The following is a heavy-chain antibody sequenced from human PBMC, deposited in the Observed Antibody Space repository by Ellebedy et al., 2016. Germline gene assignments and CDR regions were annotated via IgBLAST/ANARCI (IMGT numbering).Heavy chain of an antibody. CDR3: ARGHGLRFLEWLYYYYMDV. Sequence: ASVKVSXKASGYTFTSYDINWVRQATGQGLEWMGWMNPNSGNTGYAQKFQGRVTMTRNTSISTAYMELSSLRSEDTAVYYCARGHGLRFLEWLYYYYMDVWGKGTTVTVSS. J-gene: IGHJ6*03. V-gene: IGHV1-8*01. CDR2: MNPNSGNT. D-gene: IGHD3-3*01. CDR1: GYTFTSYD.